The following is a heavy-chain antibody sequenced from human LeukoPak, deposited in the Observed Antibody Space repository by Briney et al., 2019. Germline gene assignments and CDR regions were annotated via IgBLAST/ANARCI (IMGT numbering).Heavy chain of an antibody. V-gene: IGHV3-20*04. CDR3: ARAPITSPFYFDY. D-gene: IGHD2-2*01. J-gene: IGHJ4*02. CDR1: GFAFDEHG. Sequence: PGGSLRLSCTASGFAFDEHGMSWVRHVHGKGLEWVSGINWSGGSTVYADPLRGRFTISSDNAKDSLYLQMDRLRAEDTALYYCARAPITSPFYFDYWGQGTLVTVSS. CDR2: INWSGGST.